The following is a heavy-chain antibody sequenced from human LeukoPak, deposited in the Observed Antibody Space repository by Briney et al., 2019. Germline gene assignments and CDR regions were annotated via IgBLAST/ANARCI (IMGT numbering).Heavy chain of an antibody. D-gene: IGHD3-16*02. V-gene: IGHV4-34*01. CDR2: MNHSGST. CDR1: GGSFNGYY. Sequence: PSETLSLTCAVCGGSFNGYYGSWIRQPPGKGLEWIGEMNHSGSTNYNPSLKSRVTISVDTSKNQFSLKLSSVTAADTAVYYCARGYYDYVWGSYRREKFDYWGQGTLVTVSS. CDR3: ARGYYDYVWGSYRREKFDY. J-gene: IGHJ4*02.